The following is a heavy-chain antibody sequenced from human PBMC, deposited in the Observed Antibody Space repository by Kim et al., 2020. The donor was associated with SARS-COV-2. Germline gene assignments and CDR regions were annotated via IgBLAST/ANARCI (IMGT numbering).Heavy chain of an antibody. Sequence: GNTIYSQKFQSRVTVTTDTSASTAYMELSFLRSEDSAVYYCLGGFYFDYWGQGTLVTVSS. CDR3: LGGFYFDY. J-gene: IGHJ4*02. D-gene: IGHD3-16*01. V-gene: IGHV1-3*01. CDR2: GNT.